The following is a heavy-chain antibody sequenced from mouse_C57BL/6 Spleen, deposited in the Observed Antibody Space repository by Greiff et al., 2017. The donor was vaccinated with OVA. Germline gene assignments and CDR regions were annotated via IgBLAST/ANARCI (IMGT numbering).Heavy chain of an antibody. CDR1: GYTFTSYW. J-gene: IGHJ2*01. Sequence: QVQLKQPGAELVKPGASVKVSCKASGYTFTSYWMHWVKQRPGQGLEWIGRIHPSDSDTNYNQKFKGKATLTVDKSSSPAYMQLSSLTSEDSAVYYGAIPVDYYGRSYAYWGQGTTLTVSS. D-gene: IGHD1-1*01. CDR2: IHPSDSDT. V-gene: IGHV1-74*01. CDR3: AIPVDYYGRSYAY.